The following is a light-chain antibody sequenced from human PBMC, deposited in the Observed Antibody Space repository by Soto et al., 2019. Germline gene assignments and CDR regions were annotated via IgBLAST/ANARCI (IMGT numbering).Light chain of an antibody. CDR2: DVS. Sequence: QSALTQPASVSGSPGQSITISCTGTSNDVGGYNYVSWYQQHPGKAPKLMIYDVSNRPSGVSNRFSGSKSGNTASLTISGLQAEDEAHYYCSSYTSSSTLFGGGTKVTVL. CDR1: SNDVGGYNY. V-gene: IGLV2-14*01. CDR3: SSYTSSSTL. J-gene: IGLJ3*02.